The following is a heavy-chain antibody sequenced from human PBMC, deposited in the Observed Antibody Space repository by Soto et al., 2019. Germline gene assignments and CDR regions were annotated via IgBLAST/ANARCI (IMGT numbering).Heavy chain of an antibody. Sequence: QVQLVQSGAEVKKPGSSVKVSCKASGGTFSGYTISWVRQAPGQGLEWMGRIIPILGIANYAQKFQGRVTITADKATSTAHMELSSRRSEDTSVYYCSRDAWGYWSGGSCYRSGMADWGQGTTDTVSS. V-gene: IGHV1-69*02. D-gene: IGHD2-15*01. CDR1: GGTFSGYT. CDR3: SRDAWGYWSGGSCYRSGMAD. CDR2: IIPILGIA. J-gene: IGHJ6*02.